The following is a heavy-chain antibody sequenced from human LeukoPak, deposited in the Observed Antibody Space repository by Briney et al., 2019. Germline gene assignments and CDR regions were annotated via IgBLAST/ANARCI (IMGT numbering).Heavy chain of an antibody. CDR3: AKGAGGYYDSSGSGFDY. CDR2: IRSSSNYM. D-gene: IGHD3-22*01. V-gene: IGHV3-21*01. CDR1: GFTFSSYS. Sequence: GGSLRLSCVASGFTFSSYSMNWVRQTPGKGLEWVSSIRSSSNYMYYADSVKGRFTISRDNAKNSLYLQMNSLRAEDTAVYFCAKGAGGYYDSSGSGFDYWGQGTLVTVSS. J-gene: IGHJ4*02.